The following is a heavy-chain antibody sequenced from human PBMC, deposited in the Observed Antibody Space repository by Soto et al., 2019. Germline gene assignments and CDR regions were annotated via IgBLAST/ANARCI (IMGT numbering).Heavy chain of an antibody. J-gene: IGHJ4*02. CDR1: GGSISSYY. Sequence: SETLSLTCTVSGGSISSYYWSWIRQPPGKGLEWIGYIYYSGSTNYNPSLKSRVTISVDTSKNQFSLKLSSVTAADTAVYYCATGITGTMGYFDYWGQGTLVTVSS. D-gene: IGHD1-7*01. CDR3: ATGITGTMGYFDY. CDR2: IYYSGST. V-gene: IGHV4-59*01.